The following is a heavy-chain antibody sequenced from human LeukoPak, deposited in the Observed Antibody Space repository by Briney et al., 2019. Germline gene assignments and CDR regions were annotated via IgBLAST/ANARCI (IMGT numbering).Heavy chain of an antibody. J-gene: IGHJ4*02. CDR2: IGSSGSTI. Sequence: GGSLRLSCAASGFTFSSYEMNWVRQAPGKGLEWVSYIGSSGSTIYYADSVKGRFTISRDNAKNSLYLQMNSLRAEDTAVYYCARDHAVAGTFDYWGQGTLVTVSS. D-gene: IGHD6-19*01. CDR3: ARDHAVAGTFDY. V-gene: IGHV3-48*03. CDR1: GFTFSSYE.